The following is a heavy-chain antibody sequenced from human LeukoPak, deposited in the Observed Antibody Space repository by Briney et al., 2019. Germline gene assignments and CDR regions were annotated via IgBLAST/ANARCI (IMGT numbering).Heavy chain of an antibody. Sequence: GESLKISCKGSGYSFTSYWISWVRQMPGKGLEWMGRIDPSDSYTNYSPSFQGHVTISADKSISTAYLQWSSLKASDTAMYYCASGMDDILTGYRGVPTDNWFDPWGQGTLVTVSS. J-gene: IGHJ5*02. CDR3: ASGMDDILTGYRGVPTDNWFDP. CDR2: IDPSDSYT. CDR1: GYSFTSYW. V-gene: IGHV5-10-1*01. D-gene: IGHD3-9*01.